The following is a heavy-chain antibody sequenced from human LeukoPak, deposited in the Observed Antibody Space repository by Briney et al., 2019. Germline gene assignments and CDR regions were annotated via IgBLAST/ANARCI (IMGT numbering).Heavy chain of an antibody. CDR1: GYTFTGYY. D-gene: IGHD5-18*01. V-gene: IGHV1-2*02. CDR3: AKLWIPEGHDAFDI. Sequence: GASVKVSCKASGYTFTGYYMHWVRQAPGQGLEWMGWINPNSGGTNYAQKFQGRVTMTRDTSISTAYMELSRLRSDDTAVYYCAKLWIPEGHDAFDIWGQGTMVTVSS. J-gene: IGHJ3*02. CDR2: INPNSGGT.